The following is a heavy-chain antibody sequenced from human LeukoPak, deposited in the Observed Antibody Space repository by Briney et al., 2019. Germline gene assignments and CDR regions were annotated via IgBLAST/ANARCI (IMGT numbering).Heavy chain of an antibody. V-gene: IGHV3-30-3*01. J-gene: IGHJ4*02. Sequence: GGSLRLSCAASGFAFNRYAIHWVRQAPGKGLEWVTVISSDGNDQHYADSVKGRFTISRDNSKNTVFLQMNSLRIEDTAVYYCARDFDQGGAAYYFAYWGQGTLVTVSS. CDR1: GFAFNRYA. CDR2: ISSDGNDQ. D-gene: IGHD3-9*01. CDR3: ARDFDQGGAAYYFAY.